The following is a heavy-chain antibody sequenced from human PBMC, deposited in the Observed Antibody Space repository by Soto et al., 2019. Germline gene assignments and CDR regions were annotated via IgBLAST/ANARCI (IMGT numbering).Heavy chain of an antibody. J-gene: IGHJ6*02. CDR3: ARVKDSSGWDGGADYYYYYGMDV. CDR2: VNPILSMS. Sequence: SVKVSCKASGDTFSFYTINWVRQAPGLGLEWMGRVNPILSMSNYAQKFQGRVTMSRDTSASTVYMEMSSLRSEDTAVYYCARVKDSSGWDGGADYYYYYGMDVWGQGTTVTVSS. CDR1: GDTFSFYT. D-gene: IGHD6-25*01. V-gene: IGHV1-69*02.